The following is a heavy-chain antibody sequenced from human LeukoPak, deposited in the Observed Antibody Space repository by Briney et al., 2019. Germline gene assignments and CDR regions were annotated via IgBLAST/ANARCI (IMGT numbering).Heavy chain of an antibody. CDR3: TRDSGTYNWLDP. CDR1: GFTFSGSA. D-gene: IGHD1-26*01. Sequence: GGSLRLSYAASGFTFSGSAIHWVRQSSGKGLEWVGHIDKKDNFYATTSAASVTGRFTISRDDSKNTAYLQMNSLKTEDTALYYCTRDSGTYNWLDPWGQGTLVTVSS. J-gene: IGHJ5*02. V-gene: IGHV3-73*01. CDR2: IDKKDNFYAT.